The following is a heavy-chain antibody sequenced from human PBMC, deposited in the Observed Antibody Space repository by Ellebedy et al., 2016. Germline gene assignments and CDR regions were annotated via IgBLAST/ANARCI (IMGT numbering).Heavy chain of an antibody. CDR1: GFTFTKYW. J-gene: IGHJ4*02. D-gene: IGHD1-26*01. Sequence: GGSLRLSCATSGFTFTKYWMHWVRQAPGKGLVWVSRINSDGSNTDYADSVKGRFTISRDNAKNTLYLQMNSLRAEDTAVYYCARVWDLPLEYWGPGTLVTVSS. CDR2: INSDGSNT. CDR3: ARVWDLPLEY. V-gene: IGHV3-74*01.